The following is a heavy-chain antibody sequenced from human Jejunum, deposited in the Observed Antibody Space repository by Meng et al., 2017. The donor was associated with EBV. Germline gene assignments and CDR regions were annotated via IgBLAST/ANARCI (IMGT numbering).Heavy chain of an antibody. V-gene: IGHV2-5*02. CDR2: IYWDDDK. Sequence: TLEDACSTRAHPPQASTLTVTFSGFALTTSGVGVGWIRQPPGKAPEWLALIYWDDDKRYSPSLKSRLTITKDTSKNQVVLTMTNMDPVDTGTYFCAHSPMRTSSSGYPRGFDYWGQGTLVTVSS. CDR3: AHSPMRTSSSGYPRGFDY. CDR1: GFALTTSGVG. J-gene: IGHJ4*02. D-gene: IGHD5-12*01.